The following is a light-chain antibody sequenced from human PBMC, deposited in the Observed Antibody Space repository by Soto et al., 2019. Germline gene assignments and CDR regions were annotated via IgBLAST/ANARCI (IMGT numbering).Light chain of an antibody. Sequence: DIQMTQSPSSLSASVGDRLTITCQASHDITRYLNWYQHKPGKAPKLLIYDASILEAGVPPRFSGSCSGTDFTLTSSGLQPDDVATYYCQHCDYLPIFGPGTTVDFK. V-gene: IGKV1-33*01. CDR3: QHCDYLPI. CDR2: DAS. CDR1: HDITRY. J-gene: IGKJ3*01.